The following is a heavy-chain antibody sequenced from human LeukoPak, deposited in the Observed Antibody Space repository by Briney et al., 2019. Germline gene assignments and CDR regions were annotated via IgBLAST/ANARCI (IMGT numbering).Heavy chain of an antibody. D-gene: IGHD5-12*01. CDR1: GFSLSTSGVG. Sequence: ESGPTLVNPTQTLTLTCTFSGFSLSTSGVGVGWIRQPPGKALEWLALIYWDDDKRYIPSLKSRLTITKDTSKNQVVLTMTNMDPVDTATYYCAHRERGYSGNAFDYWGQGTLVTVSS. V-gene: IGHV2-5*02. CDR2: IYWDDDK. J-gene: IGHJ4*02. CDR3: AHRERGYSGNAFDY.